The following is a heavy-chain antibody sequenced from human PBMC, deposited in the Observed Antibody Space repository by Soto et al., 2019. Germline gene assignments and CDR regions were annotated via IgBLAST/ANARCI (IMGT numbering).Heavy chain of an antibody. V-gene: IGHV3-30*18. J-gene: IGHJ6*01. CDR3: VKERYAQLWLEDYGMDV. CDR2: ISFDGSNK. D-gene: IGHD5-18*01. Sequence: GGSLRLSSAASGFTFTRYGIHWVRQAPGKGLEWVAVISFDGSNKNYADSVKGRFTVSRDNLRTMVYLQMNSLRGEDTAVYYCVKERYAQLWLEDYGMDVWGQGTTVTVS. CDR1: GFTFTRYG.